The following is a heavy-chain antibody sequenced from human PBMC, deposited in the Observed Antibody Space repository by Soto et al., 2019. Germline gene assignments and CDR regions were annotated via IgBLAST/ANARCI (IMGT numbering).Heavy chain of an antibody. V-gene: IGHV1-69*17. CDR3: ARDRYCSSSRCYGPDH. Sequence: QVQLVQSGAEVKKPGSSVKVSCKASGVTSSSSAISWVRQAPGQGLEWMAGIIPMSNIAKYAHQFQGRVTITADKSTSTAYMELSSLRSEDTAVYYCARDRYCSSSRCYGPDHWGQGTLVTVSS. J-gene: IGHJ4*02. D-gene: IGHD2-2*01. CDR1: GVTSSSSA. CDR2: IIPMSNIA.